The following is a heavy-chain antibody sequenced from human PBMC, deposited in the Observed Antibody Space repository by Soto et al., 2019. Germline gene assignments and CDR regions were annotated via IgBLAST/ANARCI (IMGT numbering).Heavy chain of an antibody. J-gene: IGHJ6*02. D-gene: IGHD6-6*01. CDR1: GGSVSSGSYY. CDR3: ARVGLIYRSSSGSPIAGMDV. V-gene: IGHV4-61*01. CDR2: IYYSGST. Sequence: QVQLQESGPGLVKPSETLSLTCTVSGGSVSSGSYYWSWIRQPPGKGLEWIGYIYYSGSTNYNPSHQSRVTISVDTSKNQFSLKLSSVTAADTAVYYCARVGLIYRSSSGSPIAGMDVWGQGTTVTVSS.